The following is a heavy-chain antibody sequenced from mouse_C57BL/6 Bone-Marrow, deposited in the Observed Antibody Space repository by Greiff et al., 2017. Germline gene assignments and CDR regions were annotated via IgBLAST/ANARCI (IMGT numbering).Heavy chain of an antibody. CDR1: GYTFTDHT. CDR3: ARFPLY. J-gene: IGHJ4*01. Sequence: VQLQQSDAELVKPGASVKISCKVSGYTFTDHTIHWMKQRPEQGLEWIGEILPGSGSTNYNEKFKGKATFTADTSSNTAYMQLSSLTTEDSAIYYCARFPLYWGQGTSVTVSS. D-gene: IGHD6-1*01. V-gene: IGHV1-78*01. CDR2: ILPGSGST.